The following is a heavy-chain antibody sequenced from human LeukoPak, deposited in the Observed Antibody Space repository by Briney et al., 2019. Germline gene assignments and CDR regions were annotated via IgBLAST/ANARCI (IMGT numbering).Heavy chain of an antibody. V-gene: IGHV3-23*01. CDR3: AKDREWLAWYYFDY. Sequence: GGSLRLSCAASGFTFSSYAMSWVRQAPGKGLEWVSAISGSGGSTYYADSAKGRFAISRDNSKNTLYLQMNSLRAEDTAVYYCAKDREWLAWYYFDYWGQGTLVTVSS. CDR2: ISGSGGST. CDR1: GFTFSSYA. D-gene: IGHD6-19*01. J-gene: IGHJ4*02.